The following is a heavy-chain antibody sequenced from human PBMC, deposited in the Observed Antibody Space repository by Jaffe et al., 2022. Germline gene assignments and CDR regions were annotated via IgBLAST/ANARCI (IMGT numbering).Heavy chain of an antibody. CDR3: ARETHYDYIWGSYRYYFDY. V-gene: IGHV4-61*01. CDR1: GGSVSSGSYY. CDR2: IYYSGST. Sequence: QVQLQESGPGLVKPSETLSLTCTVSGGSVSSGSYYWSWIRQPPGKGLEWIGYIYYSGSTNYNPSLKSRVTISVDTSKNQFSLKLSSVTAADTAVYYCARETHYDYIWGSYRYYFDYWGQGTLVTVSS. D-gene: IGHD3-16*02. J-gene: IGHJ4*02.